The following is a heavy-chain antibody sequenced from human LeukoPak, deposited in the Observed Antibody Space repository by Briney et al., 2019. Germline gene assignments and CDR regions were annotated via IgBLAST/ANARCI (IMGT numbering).Heavy chain of an antibody. CDR2: ISGGSEDT. CDR1: GFAFGGYA. CDR3: ARTIAQYSNSWLYFYYGLDV. J-gene: IGHJ6*02. V-gene: IGHV3-23*01. Sequence: GGSLSLSCTASGFAFGGYAMSWVRQAPGKGLEWVSSISGGSEDTYYAGSVKGRFTISRDNSKSTLYLQMNSLRAEDTAVYYCARTIAQYSNSWLYFYYGLDVWGQGTTVTVS. D-gene: IGHD6-13*01.